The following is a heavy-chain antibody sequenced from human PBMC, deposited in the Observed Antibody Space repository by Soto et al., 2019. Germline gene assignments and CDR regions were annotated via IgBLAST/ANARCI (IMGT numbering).Heavy chain of an antibody. CDR2: IRSKTDGGTT. CDR1: GFSFNNAW. Sequence: EVQLVESGGGLVKPGGSLRLSCAASGFSFNNAWMNWVRQAPGRGLEWVGRIRSKTDGGTTDYAATVKGRFTISRDDSENTLYLQMNSLETEDTAVYYCATSPGYYDTSPFDYWGQGTLVTVSS. V-gene: IGHV3-15*07. CDR3: ATSPGYYDTSPFDY. D-gene: IGHD3-22*01. J-gene: IGHJ4*02.